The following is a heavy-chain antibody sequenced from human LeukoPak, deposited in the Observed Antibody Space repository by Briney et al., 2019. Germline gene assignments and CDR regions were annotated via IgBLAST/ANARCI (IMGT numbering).Heavy chain of an antibody. J-gene: IGHJ4*02. CDR1: GFTFSSYG. D-gene: IGHD3-22*01. V-gene: IGHV3-33*01. Sequence: SGGSLRLSCAASGFTFSSYGMHWVRQAPGKGLESVAVIWYDGSNKYYADSVKGRFTISRDNSKNTLYLQMNSLRAEDTAVYYCARGSDSSGYYPHQYYFDYWGQGTLVTVSS. CDR2: IWYDGSNK. CDR3: ARGSDSSGYYPHQYYFDY.